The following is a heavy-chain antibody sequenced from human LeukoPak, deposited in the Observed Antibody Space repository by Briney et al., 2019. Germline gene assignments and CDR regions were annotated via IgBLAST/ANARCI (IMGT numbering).Heavy chain of an antibody. CDR1: GGSIRRSY. Sequence: SETLSLTCTVSGGSIRRSYWSWIRQPPGRGLEWIGYFYLSGSNYNPSLKSRVTMSLDTSKNQFSLRLSPETAADTAVYYCARGGPTGALDDNWFDPWGQGTLVTVPS. CDR3: ARGGPTGALDDNWFDP. J-gene: IGHJ5*02. CDR2: FYLSGS. V-gene: IGHV4-4*09. D-gene: IGHD4-11*01.